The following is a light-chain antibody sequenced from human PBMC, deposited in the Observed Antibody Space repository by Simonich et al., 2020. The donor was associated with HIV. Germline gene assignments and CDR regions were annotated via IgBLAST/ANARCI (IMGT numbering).Light chain of an antibody. Sequence: EIVLTQSPGTLSLSPGERATLSCRASQSVSSSYLAWYQQKPGLAPRLLIYDASSRATGIPDRFIGSGSGTDFTLTISRLEPEDFAVYYCQQYGSSPFTFGPGTKVDIK. CDR1: QSVSSSY. J-gene: IGKJ3*01. CDR2: DAS. V-gene: IGKV3D-20*01. CDR3: QQYGSSPFT.